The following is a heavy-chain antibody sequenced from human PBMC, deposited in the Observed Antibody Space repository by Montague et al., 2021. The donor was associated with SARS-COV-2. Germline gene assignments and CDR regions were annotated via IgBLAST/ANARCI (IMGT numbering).Heavy chain of an antibody. CDR1: GGSFGGYY. CDR2: IYQSGST. Sequence: SETLSLTCAVYGGSFGGYYWRWIRQPPGKGLEWTGEIYQSGSTNYNPLLKTRVTISVDTSKNQFSLKLRSVTAADTAVYFCARSFRSVVPAVLGVAFYYYFDMDVWGQGTTVTVSS. J-gene: IGHJ6*02. CDR3: ARSFRSVVPAVLGVAFYYYFDMDV. V-gene: IGHV4-34*01. D-gene: IGHD2-2*01.